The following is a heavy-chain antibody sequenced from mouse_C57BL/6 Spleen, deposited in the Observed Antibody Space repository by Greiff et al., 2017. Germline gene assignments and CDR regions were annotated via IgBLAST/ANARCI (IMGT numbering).Heavy chain of an antibody. D-gene: IGHD1-2*01. Sequence: QVHVKQSGAELVKPGASVKISCKASGYAFSSYWLNWVKQRPGKGLEWIGQIYPGDGDTNYNGKFKGKATLTADKSSSTAYMQLSSLTSEDSAVYFCARRTTAGNYAMDYWGQGTSVTVSS. J-gene: IGHJ4*01. CDR3: ARRTTAGNYAMDY. CDR2: IYPGDGDT. CDR1: GYAFSSYW. V-gene: IGHV1-80*01.